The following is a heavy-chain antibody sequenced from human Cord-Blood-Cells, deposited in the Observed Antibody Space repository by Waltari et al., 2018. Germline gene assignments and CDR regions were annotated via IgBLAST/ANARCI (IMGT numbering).Heavy chain of an antibody. Sequence: HLQLQAAAPGLVKPSETLSVTCTVSGGPISSSSSYCGWIRQPPGKGLEWIGSIYYSGSTYYNPSLKSRVTISVDTSKNQFSLKLSSVTAADTAVYYCARLNGNWFDPWGQGTLVTVSS. J-gene: IGHJ5*02. V-gene: IGHV4-39*01. CDR3: ARLNGNWFDP. D-gene: IGHD2-8*01. CDR2: IYYSGST. CDR1: GGPISSSSSY.